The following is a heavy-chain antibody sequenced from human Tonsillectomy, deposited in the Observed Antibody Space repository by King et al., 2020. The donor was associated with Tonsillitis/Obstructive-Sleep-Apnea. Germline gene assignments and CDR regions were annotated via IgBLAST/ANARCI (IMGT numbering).Heavy chain of an antibody. J-gene: IGHJ4*02. CDR2: ISYDGSNK. CDR3: GRGGGYSGSLFDS. D-gene: IGHD5-12*01. CDR1: GFNFSSYT. V-gene: IGHV3-30*04. Sequence: VQLVESGGGVVQPGRSLRLSCAASGFNFSSYTMHWVRQAPGKGLEWVAVISYDGSNKYYADSVKGRFTISRDNSKNTLYLQMNSLRAEDTAVYYCGRGGGYSGSLFDSGGQGTLVTVSS.